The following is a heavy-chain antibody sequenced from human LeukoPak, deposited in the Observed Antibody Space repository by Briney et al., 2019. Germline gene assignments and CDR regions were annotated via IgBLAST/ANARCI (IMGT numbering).Heavy chain of an antibody. Sequence: GGSVKVSCKASGGTFSSYAISWVRQTPGQGLEWMGRIIPIFGIANYAQKFQGRVTITADKSTSTAYMELSSLRSEDTAVYYCARDGGGWELLPPDYWGQGTLVTVSS. CDR1: GGTFSSYA. V-gene: IGHV1-69*04. CDR2: IIPIFGIA. CDR3: ARDGGGWELLPPDY. D-gene: IGHD1-26*01. J-gene: IGHJ4*02.